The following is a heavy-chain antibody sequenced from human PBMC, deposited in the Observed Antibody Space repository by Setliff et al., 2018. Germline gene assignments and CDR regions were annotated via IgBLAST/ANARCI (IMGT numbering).Heavy chain of an antibody. V-gene: IGHV3-21*01. CDR3: ARSPANGGHDAFDI. CDR1: GFTFRTYS. CDR2: TSPDSIYI. D-gene: IGHD6-25*01. Sequence: KPGGSLRLSCVASGFTFRTYSMHWVRQAPGKGLEWVSSTSPDSIYIYYADSVKGRFTISRDNAQNSLYLQMNSLGVDDTAVYYCARSPANGGHDAFDIWGQGTMVTVSS. J-gene: IGHJ3*02.